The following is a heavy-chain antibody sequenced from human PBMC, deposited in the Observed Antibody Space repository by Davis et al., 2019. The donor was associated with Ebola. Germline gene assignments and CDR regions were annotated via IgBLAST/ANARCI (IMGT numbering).Heavy chain of an antibody. CDR1: SGSNSGFY. D-gene: IGHD2-15*01. CDR3: VRDGCPGGRCYCGDY. J-gene: IGHJ4*02. V-gene: IGHV4-59*01. Sequence: PSETLSLTCTVSSGSNSGFYWPRVPELPGKRPEWLGYMYYCVTSDYNSYLQSRVTNSIDASKKQIFLKLSSVTAGDTAVYYCVRDGCPGGRCYCGDYWGQGTLVTVSS. CDR2: MYYCVTS.